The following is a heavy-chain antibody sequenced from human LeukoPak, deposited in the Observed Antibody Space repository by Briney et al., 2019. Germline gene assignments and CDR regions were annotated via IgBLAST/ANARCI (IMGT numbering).Heavy chain of an antibody. CDR2: ISSSSTYI. CDR3: ARDQWFDI. V-gene: IGHV3-21*01. Sequence: GGSLRLSCAASGFTFSSYSINWVRQAPGKGLEWVSSISSSSTYISYADSVKGRFTISRDNAKNSLYLQMNSLRAEDTAVYYCARDQWFDIWGQGTMVTVSS. CDR1: GFTFSSYS. D-gene: IGHD2-8*01. J-gene: IGHJ3*02.